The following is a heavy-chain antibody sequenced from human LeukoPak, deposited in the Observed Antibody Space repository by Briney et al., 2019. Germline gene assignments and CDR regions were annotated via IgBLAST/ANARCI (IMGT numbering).Heavy chain of an antibody. Sequence: GASVKVSCKASGYTLSSYGVNWVRQAPGQGLEWMGWISIYNGNTEYAQILQGRVTMTTDTSTSTVYMELTSLRSDDTAVYYCASNPRGDSWTFGYWGQGTLVTVSS. D-gene: IGHD2-21*02. CDR1: GYTLSSYG. V-gene: IGHV1-18*04. CDR3: ASNPRGDSWTFGY. J-gene: IGHJ4*02. CDR2: ISIYNGNT.